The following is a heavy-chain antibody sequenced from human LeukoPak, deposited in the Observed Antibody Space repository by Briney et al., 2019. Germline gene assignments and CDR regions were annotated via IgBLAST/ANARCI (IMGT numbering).Heavy chain of an antibody. V-gene: IGHV4-59*01. D-gene: IGHD1-1*01. J-gene: IGHJ5*02. Sequence: PSETLSLTCTVSGGSLSSYYWSWIRQPPGKGLEGIGYIYYSGSTNYNPSLKSRVTISVDTSKNQFSLKLNSVTAADTAVYYCARDPRGGTSRDNWFDPWGQGTLVTVSS. CDR3: ARDPRGGTSRDNWFDP. CDR1: GGSLSSYY. CDR2: IYYSGST.